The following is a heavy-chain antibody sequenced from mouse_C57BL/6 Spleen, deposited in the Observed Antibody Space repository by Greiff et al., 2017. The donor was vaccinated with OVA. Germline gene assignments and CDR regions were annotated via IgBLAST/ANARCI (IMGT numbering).Heavy chain of an antibody. CDR3: ARTYDYDSWFAY. J-gene: IGHJ3*01. D-gene: IGHD2-4*01. V-gene: IGHV1-64*01. CDR1: GYTFTSYW. CDR2: IHPNSGST. Sequence: QVQLQQPGAELVKPGASVQLSCKASGYTFTSYWMHWVKQRPGQGLEWIGMIHPNSGSTNYNEKFKSKATLTVDKSSSTAYMQLSSLTSEDSAVYYCARTYDYDSWFAYWGQGTLVTVSA.